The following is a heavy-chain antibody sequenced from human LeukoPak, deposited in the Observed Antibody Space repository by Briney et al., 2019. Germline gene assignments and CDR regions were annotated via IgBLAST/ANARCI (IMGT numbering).Heavy chain of an antibody. CDR3: ARGGLGYSGYGVNTFDY. CDR1: GGSISSYY. V-gene: IGHV4-59*12. CDR2: IYYSGST. J-gene: IGHJ4*02. D-gene: IGHD5-12*01. Sequence: SETLSLTCTVSGGSISSYYWSWIRQPPGKGLEWIGYIYYSGSTNYNPSLKSRVTISVDTSKNQFSLKLSSVTAADTAVYYCARGGLGYSGYGVNTFDYWGQGTLVTVSS.